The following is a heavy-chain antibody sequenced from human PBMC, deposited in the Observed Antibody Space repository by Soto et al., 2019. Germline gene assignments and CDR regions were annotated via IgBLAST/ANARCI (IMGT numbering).Heavy chain of an antibody. J-gene: IGHJ6*03. CDR1: GYTFTSYD. CDR3: ARGEGLSQALYYYYYYMDV. Sequence: ASVKGSCKASGYTFTSYDVNWVRQATGQGLEWMGWMNPNSGNTGYAQKFQGRVTMTRNTSISTAYMELSSLRSEDTAVYYCARGEGLSQALYYYYYYMDVWGKGTTVTVSS. V-gene: IGHV1-8*01. CDR2: MNPNSGNT.